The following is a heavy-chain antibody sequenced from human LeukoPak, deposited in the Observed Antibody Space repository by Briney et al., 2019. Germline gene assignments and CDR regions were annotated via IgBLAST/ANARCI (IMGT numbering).Heavy chain of an antibody. Sequence: GGSLRLSCAASGFTFSSYWMSWVRQAPGKGLEWVANIKQDGSEKYYVDSVKGRFTISRDNAKNSLYLQMNSLRAEDTAVYYCARDRRMTTVTTFGYWGQGTLVTVSS. CDR3: ARDRRMTTVTTFGY. D-gene: IGHD4-17*01. CDR2: IKQDGSEK. J-gene: IGHJ4*02. V-gene: IGHV3-7*01. CDR1: GFTFSSYW.